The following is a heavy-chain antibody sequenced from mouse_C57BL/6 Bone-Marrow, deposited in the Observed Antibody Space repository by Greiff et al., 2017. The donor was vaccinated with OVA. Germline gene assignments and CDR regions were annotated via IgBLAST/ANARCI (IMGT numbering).Heavy chain of an antibody. D-gene: IGHD1-1*01. CDR3: TPFITTVVAHFDY. V-gene: IGHV14-4*01. Sequence: VQLQQSGAELVRPGASVKLSCTASGFNIKDDYMHWVKQRPEQGLEWIGWIDPEDGDTEYASKFQGKATITADTSSNTAYLQLSSLTSEDTAVYYCTPFITTVVAHFDYWGQGTTLTVSS. CDR1: GFNIKDDY. CDR2: IDPEDGDT. J-gene: IGHJ2*01.